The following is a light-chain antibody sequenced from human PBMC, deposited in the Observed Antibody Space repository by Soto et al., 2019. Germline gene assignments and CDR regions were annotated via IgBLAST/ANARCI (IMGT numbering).Light chain of an antibody. V-gene: IGKV3-11*01. Sequence: EIVLTQSPATLSLSPGERATLSCRASQSVGSYLTWYQQEPGQAPRLLIYETSKRATGIPARFSGSGSGTDFTLTISSLEPEDFAVYYCQQRSSWPRTFGQGTKVDI. CDR2: ETS. CDR3: QQRSSWPRT. J-gene: IGKJ1*01. CDR1: QSVGSY.